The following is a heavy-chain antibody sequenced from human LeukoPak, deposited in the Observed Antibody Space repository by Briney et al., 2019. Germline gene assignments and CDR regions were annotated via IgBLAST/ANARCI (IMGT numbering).Heavy chain of an antibody. D-gene: IGHD2-15*01. CDR2: ISWDSSSV. V-gene: IGHV3-9*03. Sequence: GGSLRLSCAASGFTFRDYAMYWVRQAPGKGLEWVSGISWDSSSVAYADSVKGRFTISRDNAKNSLYLQMDSLRAEDMALYYCAKDVGGPLADAFDIWGQGTMVTVSS. CDR3: AKDVGGPLADAFDI. CDR1: GFTFRDYA. J-gene: IGHJ3*02.